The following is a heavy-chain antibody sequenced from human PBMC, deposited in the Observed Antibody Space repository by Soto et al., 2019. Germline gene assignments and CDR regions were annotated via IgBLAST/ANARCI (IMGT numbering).Heavy chain of an antibody. Sequence: EVHLLESGGDLVKPGGSLRLSCVGSGFTFSSYAMTWVRQAPGQGLAWVSAISASGGITDYADSVKGRFTISRDNAKNILYPQKSSLRVEDTAVYYCAEAARVTSRPLYLCRDVWGQGTTVAVSS. V-gene: IGHV3-23*01. CDR1: GFTFSSYA. CDR2: ISASGGIT. D-gene: IGHD6-6*01. CDR3: AEAARVTSRPLYLCRDV. J-gene: IGHJ6*02.